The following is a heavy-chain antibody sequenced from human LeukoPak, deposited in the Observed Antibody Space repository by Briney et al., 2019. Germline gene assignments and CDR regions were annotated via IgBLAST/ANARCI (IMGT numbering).Heavy chain of an antibody. D-gene: IGHD3-10*01. CDR3: ARGLDSSGGGYYFDY. CDR2: IYTGSTT. CDR1: GFTISSNY. Sequence: GGSLRLSCAASGFTISSNYMSWVRQTPGKGLEWVSVIYTGSTTYYADSVKGRFTISRDNSKNTLYLQMNSLRAEDTAVYYCARGLDSSGGGYYFDYWGQGTLVTVSS. J-gene: IGHJ4*02. V-gene: IGHV3-53*01.